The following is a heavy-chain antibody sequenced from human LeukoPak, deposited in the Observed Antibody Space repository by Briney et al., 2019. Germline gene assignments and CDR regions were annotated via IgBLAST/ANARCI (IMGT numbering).Heavy chain of an antibody. Sequence: GGSLRLSCAASGFTFSSYSMNWVRQAPGKGLEWVSSISSSSYIYYADSVKGRFTISRDNAKNSLYLQMNSLRAEDTAVYYCARDGDQQWLVPHAWFDPWGQGTLVTVSS. D-gene: IGHD6-19*01. CDR3: ARDGDQQWLVPHAWFDP. J-gene: IGHJ5*02. CDR2: ISSSSYI. CDR1: GFTFSSYS. V-gene: IGHV3-21*01.